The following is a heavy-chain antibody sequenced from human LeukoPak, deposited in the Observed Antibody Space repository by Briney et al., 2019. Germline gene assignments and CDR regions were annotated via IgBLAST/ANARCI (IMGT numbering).Heavy chain of an antibody. D-gene: IGHD3-10*01. J-gene: IGHJ4*02. Sequence: GGSLRLSCAVSGIIFSDYAMHWVRQAPGKGLEWVAVVSYDGRDKKYADFVKGRFTIPRDNSKSTLYLQMNSLRGEDTAVFYCATGFGSGRDYWGQGTLVTVSS. CDR2: VSYDGRDK. CDR1: GIIFSDYA. V-gene: IGHV3-30*04. CDR3: ATGFGSGRDY.